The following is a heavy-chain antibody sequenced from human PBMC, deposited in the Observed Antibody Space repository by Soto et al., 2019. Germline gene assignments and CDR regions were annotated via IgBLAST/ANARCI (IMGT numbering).Heavy chain of an antibody. D-gene: IGHD3-22*01. V-gene: IGHV3-11*01. Sequence: GGSLRLSCAASGFTFSDYYMSWIRQAPGKGLEWVSYISSSGSTIYYADSVKGRFTISRDNAKNSLYLQMNSPRAEDTAVYYCARATYYYDSSGYLLFPWQGWFDPWGQGTLVTVSS. J-gene: IGHJ5*02. CDR3: ARATYYYDSSGYLLFPWQGWFDP. CDR2: ISSSGSTI. CDR1: GFTFSDYY.